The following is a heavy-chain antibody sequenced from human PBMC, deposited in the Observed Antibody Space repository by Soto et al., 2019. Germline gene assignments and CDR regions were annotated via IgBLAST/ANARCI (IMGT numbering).Heavy chain of an antibody. CDR2: ISYDGSNK. CDR3: AKDYGAAAGNPFDY. J-gene: IGHJ4*02. Sequence: GGSLRISCAASGFTFSSYGMHWVRQAPGKGLEWVAVISYDGSNKYYADSVKGRFTISRDNSKNTLYLQMNSLRAEDTAVYYCAKDYGAAAGNPFDYWGQGTLVTVSS. V-gene: IGHV3-30*18. CDR1: GFTFSSYG. D-gene: IGHD6-13*01.